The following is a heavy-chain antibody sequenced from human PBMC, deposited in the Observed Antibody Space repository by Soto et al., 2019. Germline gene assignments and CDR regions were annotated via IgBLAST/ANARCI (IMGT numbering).Heavy chain of an antibody. Sequence: QVTLKESGPVLVKPTETLTLTCTVSGFSLSTGRMGVSWIRQPPGKAMEWLAHIFSDNERSYSTSMQGRLTISQDPSGRQVVLSMTNLDPVDTGTYYCVRMNADSYQFYYAMDVWGQGTTVTVSS. D-gene: IGHD4-17*01. CDR2: IFSDNER. CDR3: VRMNADSYQFYYAMDV. V-gene: IGHV2-26*01. CDR1: GFSLSTGRMG. J-gene: IGHJ6*02.